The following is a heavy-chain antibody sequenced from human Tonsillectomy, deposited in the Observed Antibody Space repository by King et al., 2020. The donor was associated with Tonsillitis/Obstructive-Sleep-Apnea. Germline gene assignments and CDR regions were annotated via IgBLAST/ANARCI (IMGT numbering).Heavy chain of an antibody. V-gene: IGHV4-39*01. D-gene: IGHD2-2*01. CDR1: GGSISSSTYY. CDR3: ARMVVPAASLSRNWFDP. Sequence: QLQESGPGLVKPSETLSLTCTVSGGSISSSTYYWGWIRQPPGKGLEWIGGIYYSGSTYYNPSLKSRVTLSVDTSKNQFSLKLSSVTAADTAVYYCARMVVPAASLSRNWFDPWGQGTLVTVSS. J-gene: IGHJ5*02. CDR2: IYYSGST.